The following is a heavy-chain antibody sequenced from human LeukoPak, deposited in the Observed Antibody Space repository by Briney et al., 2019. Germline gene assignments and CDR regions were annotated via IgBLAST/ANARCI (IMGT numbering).Heavy chain of an antibody. V-gene: IGHV1-8*01. CDR3: AADSSSNWRNYYYYYMDV. CDR1: GYTFTSYD. CDR2: MNPNSGNT. J-gene: IGHJ6*03. Sequence: ASVKVSCKASGYTFTSYDINWVRQATGQGLEWMGWMNPNSGNTGYAQKFQGRVTMTRNTSISTAYMELSSLRSEDTAVYYCAADSSSNWRNYYYYYMDVWGKGTTVTVSS. D-gene: IGHD6-6*01.